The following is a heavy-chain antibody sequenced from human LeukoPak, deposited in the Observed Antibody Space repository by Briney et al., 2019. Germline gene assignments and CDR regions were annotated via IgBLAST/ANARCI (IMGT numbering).Heavy chain of an antibody. J-gene: IGHJ4*02. D-gene: IGHD3-22*01. CDR2: INHSGST. V-gene: IGHV4-34*01. CDR1: GFTFSDYY. CDR3: ASLRGASYYYDSSGYLAY. Sequence: GSLRLSCAASGFTFSDYYMSWIRQPPGKGLEWIGEINHSGSTNYNPSLKSRVTISVDTSKNQFSLKLSSVTAADTAVYYCASLRGASYYYDSSGYLAYWGQGTLVTVSS.